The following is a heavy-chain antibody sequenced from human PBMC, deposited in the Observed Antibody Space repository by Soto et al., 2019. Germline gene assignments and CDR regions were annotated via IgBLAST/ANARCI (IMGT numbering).Heavy chain of an antibody. CDR2: IYHSGST. J-gene: IGHJ5*02. Sequence: SETRSRTCAVSGGSISSGVYSWIWIRQPPGKVLEWIGYIYHSGSTYYNPSLKSRVTISVDRSKNQFSLKLSSVTAADTAVYYCARVGYCSSTSCLGGWFDPWGQGTLVTVSS. CDR1: GGSISSGVYS. CDR3: ARVGYCSSTSCLGGWFDP. D-gene: IGHD2-2*03. V-gene: IGHV4-30-2*01.